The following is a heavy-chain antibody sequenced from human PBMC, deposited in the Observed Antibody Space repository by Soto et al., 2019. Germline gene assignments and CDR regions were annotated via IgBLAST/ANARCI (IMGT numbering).Heavy chain of an antibody. CDR3: ARMMKLLWPILGAHGYYYMDV. J-gene: IGHJ6*03. D-gene: IGHD3-10*01. CDR2: IFSNDEK. V-gene: IGHV2-26*01. Sequence: GSGPTLVNPTETLTLTCTVSGFSLSNARMGVSWIRKPPGKALEWLAHIFSNDEKSYSTSLKSRLIISKDTSKSQVVLTMTNMDPVDTATYYCARMMKLLWPILGAHGYYYMDVWGKGTTVTVSS. CDR1: GFSLSNARMG.